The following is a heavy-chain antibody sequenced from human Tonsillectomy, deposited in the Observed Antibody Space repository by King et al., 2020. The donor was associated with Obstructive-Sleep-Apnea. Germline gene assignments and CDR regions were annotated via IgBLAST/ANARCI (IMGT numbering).Heavy chain of an antibody. V-gene: IGHV3-23*04. D-gene: IGHD5-24*01. CDR3: AKDREMATTGYWYFDL. CDR1: GFTFSSYA. J-gene: IGHJ2*01. CDR2: ISGSGGSR. Sequence: VQLVESGGGLVQPGGSLRLSCAASGFTFSSYAMSWVRQAPGKGLEWVSGISGSGGSRYYADSVKGRFTISGDNSKNTLYLQMNSLRAEDTAVYYCAKDREMATTGYWYFDLWGRGTLVTVSS.